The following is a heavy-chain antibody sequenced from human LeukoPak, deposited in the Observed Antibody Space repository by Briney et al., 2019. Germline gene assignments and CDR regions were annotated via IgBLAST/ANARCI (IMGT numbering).Heavy chain of an antibody. CDR3: ARRSTSCSDAFDI. V-gene: IGHV4-30-2*01. J-gene: IGHJ3*02. Sequence: SETLSLTCAVSGGSISSGGYSWSWIRQPPGKGLEWIGYIYHSGSTYYNPSLKSRVTISVDRSKNQFSLKLSSVTAADTAVYYCARRSTSCSDAFDIWGQGIMVTVSS. CDR1: GGSISSGGYS. CDR2: IYHSGST. D-gene: IGHD2-2*01.